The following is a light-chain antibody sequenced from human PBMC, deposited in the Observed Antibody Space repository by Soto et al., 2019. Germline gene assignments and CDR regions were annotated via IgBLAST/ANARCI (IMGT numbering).Light chain of an antibody. CDR2: GAS. CDR3: QQYNNLYT. Sequence: EIVMTQSPATLSVSPGERATLSCRASQSVSSNLAWYQQKPGQAPRLLMYGASTRATGIPARFSGSGSGTEFTLTISSLQSEDFAVYYCQQYNNLYTFGQGTKLEIK. CDR1: QSVSSN. V-gene: IGKV3-15*01. J-gene: IGKJ2*01.